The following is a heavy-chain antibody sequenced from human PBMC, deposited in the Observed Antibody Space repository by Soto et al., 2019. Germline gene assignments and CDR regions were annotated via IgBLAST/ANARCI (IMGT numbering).Heavy chain of an antibody. Sequence: SETLSLTCTVSGASISSRAHYWAWIRRPPGRGLEWIGSIYDSANTYYNPSLKSRVTISVDSPKNQFSLKPTSVTAADTSVFYCAATSTMFGARGRFDSWGQGSLVTVSS. V-gene: IGHV4-39*01. CDR2: IYDSANT. J-gene: IGHJ5*01. CDR1: GASISSRAHY. D-gene: IGHD3-3*01. CDR3: AATSTMFGARGRFDS.